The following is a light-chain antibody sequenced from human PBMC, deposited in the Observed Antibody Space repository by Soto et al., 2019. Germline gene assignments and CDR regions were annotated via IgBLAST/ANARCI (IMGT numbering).Light chain of an antibody. J-gene: IGKJ1*01. Sequence: EIVLTQSPATLSLSPGERATLSCRASQSVSSYLAWYQQKPGQAPRLLIYDASNRATGIPARFSGSGSGTNLTLTISSLEHEDFAVYYCQQRSNWPWTFGQGTKVEIK. CDR1: QSVSSY. V-gene: IGKV3-11*01. CDR2: DAS. CDR3: QQRSNWPWT.